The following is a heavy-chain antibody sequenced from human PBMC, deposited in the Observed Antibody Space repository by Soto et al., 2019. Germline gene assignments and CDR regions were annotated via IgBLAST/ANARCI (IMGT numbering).Heavy chain of an antibody. CDR1: GGTFSSYT. CDR3: ARDATTGRGG. CDR2: IIPILGIA. Sequence: QVQLVQSGAEVKKPGSSVKVSCKASGGTFSSYTISWVRQAPGQGLEWMGRIIPILGIANYAQKFQGRVTITADKSTRTADMGRSSMRSEDTAVYYCARDATTGRGGWGQGTLVTVSS. J-gene: IGHJ4*02. D-gene: IGHD4-4*01. V-gene: IGHV1-69*08.